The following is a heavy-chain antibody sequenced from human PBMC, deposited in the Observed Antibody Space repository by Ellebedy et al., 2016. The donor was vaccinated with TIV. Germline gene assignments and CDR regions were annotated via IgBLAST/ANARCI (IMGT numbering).Heavy chain of an antibody. CDR1: GGSISSSNYY. D-gene: IGHD5-12*01. Sequence: MPSETLSLTCTVSGGSISSSNYYWEWIRQPPGTGLEWIGSIFYSGSTSYNPSLKSRVTISVDTSKNQFSLKLRSVTAADTAVYYRVRLGAWSGLRYAFDIWGQGTMVTVSS. CDR3: VRLGAWSGLRYAFDI. J-gene: IGHJ3*02. CDR2: IFYSGST. V-gene: IGHV4-39*01.